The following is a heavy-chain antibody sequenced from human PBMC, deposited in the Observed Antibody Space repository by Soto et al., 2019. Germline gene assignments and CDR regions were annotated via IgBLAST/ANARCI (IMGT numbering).Heavy chain of an antibody. Sequence: QVQLVQSGAEVKKPGASVKVSCKASGYTFTSYDINWVRQATGQGLEWMGWMNPNSGNTGYAQKFQGRVTMTRNTSRSTAYMELSSLRSEDAAVYYWAREIWGEVTHTPWGQGTLVTVSS. CDR2: MNPNSGNT. V-gene: IGHV1-8*01. J-gene: IGHJ5*02. CDR3: AREIWGEVTHTP. D-gene: IGHD3-16*01. CDR1: GYTFTSYD.